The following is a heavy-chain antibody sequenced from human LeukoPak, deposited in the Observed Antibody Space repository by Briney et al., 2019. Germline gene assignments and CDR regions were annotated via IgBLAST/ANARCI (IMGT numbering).Heavy chain of an antibody. D-gene: IGHD3-22*01. J-gene: IGHJ5*02. CDR1: GFTFSNSA. V-gene: IGHV3-7*01. CDR2: IKPDGSAQ. CDR3: ANGGTYSSGP. Sequence: GGSLRLSCAASGFTFSNSAMTWVRQAPGKGLEWVATIKPDGSAQYYVDSVKGRFTISRDNAKNSLFLQINSLGAEDTAVYYCANGGTYSSGPWGQGTLVTVSS.